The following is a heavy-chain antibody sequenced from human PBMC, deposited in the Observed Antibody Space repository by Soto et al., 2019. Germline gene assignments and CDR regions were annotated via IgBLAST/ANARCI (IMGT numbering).Heavy chain of an antibody. V-gene: IGHV3-23*01. CDR2: MIGDGSSW. CDR1: GFNFRIYA. Sequence: EVQLLESGGGLATAGGALRISCSASGFNFRIYAMNWGRQAPGKGLGWVSVMIGDGSSWDYADSVRGRFTISRDNSKNTLYLQMNSLRAEDTAVYYCAKDLRPDGRYDLDYWGQGTLVTVSS. J-gene: IGHJ4*02. CDR3: AKDLRPDGRYDLDY. D-gene: IGHD1-26*01.